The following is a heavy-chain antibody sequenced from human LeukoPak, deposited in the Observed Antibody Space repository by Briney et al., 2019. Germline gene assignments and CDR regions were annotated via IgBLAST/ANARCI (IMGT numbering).Heavy chain of an antibody. CDR2: INSDGSST. D-gene: IGHD5-18*01. CDR1: GFTFSSYW. CDR3: ARRGYSYGYFPGDYYYYMDV. V-gene: IGHV3-74*01. Sequence: PGGSLRLSCAASGFTFSSYWMHWVRQAPGKGLVWVSRINSDGSSTSYADSVKGRFTISRDNAKNTLYLQMNSLRAEDTAVYYCARRGYSYGYFPGDYYYYMDVWGKGTTVTISS. J-gene: IGHJ6*03.